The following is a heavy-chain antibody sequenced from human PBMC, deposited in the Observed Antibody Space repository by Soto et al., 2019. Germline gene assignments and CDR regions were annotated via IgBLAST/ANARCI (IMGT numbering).Heavy chain of an antibody. D-gene: IGHD3-22*01. CDR2: IDPSDSYT. V-gene: IGHV5-10-1*01. CDR1: GHSFTSYW. Sequence: PGESLKISCKGSGHSFTSYWISWVRQMPGKGLEWMGRIDPSDSYTNYSPSFQGHVTISADKSISTAYLQWSSLKASDTAMYYCARPTYYYDSSGYYCEAFDIWGQGTMVTVSS. J-gene: IGHJ3*02. CDR3: ARPTYYYDSSGYYCEAFDI.